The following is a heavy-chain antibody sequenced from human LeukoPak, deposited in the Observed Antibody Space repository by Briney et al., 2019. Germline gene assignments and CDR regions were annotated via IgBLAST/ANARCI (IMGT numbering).Heavy chain of an antibody. D-gene: IGHD3-3*01. CDR2: IYTSGST. Sequence: SETLSLTCTVSGGSISSYYWSWIRQPAGKGLEWIGRIYTSGSTNYNPSLKSRVTMSVDTSKNQFSLKLSSVTAADTAVYYCARVNYDFWSGYYLDYYYYMDVWGQGTMGTVSS. CDR1: GGSISSYY. V-gene: IGHV4-4*07. J-gene: IGHJ6*03. CDR3: ARVNYDFWSGYYLDYYYYMDV.